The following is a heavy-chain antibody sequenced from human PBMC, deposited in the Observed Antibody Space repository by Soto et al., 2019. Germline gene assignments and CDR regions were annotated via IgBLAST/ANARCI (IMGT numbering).Heavy chain of an antibody. D-gene: IGHD3-22*01. Sequence: EVQLLESGGGLVRPGGSLRLSCAASGFIFSNYAMNWVRQAPGKGLEWVSAISGSGGSTYYADSVKGRFTISRDNSKNTLYLQMNSLRAEDTAVYYCAKRGSGGYWGQGTLVTVSS. V-gene: IGHV3-23*01. J-gene: IGHJ4*02. CDR1: GFIFSNYA. CDR3: AKRGSGGY. CDR2: ISGSGGST.